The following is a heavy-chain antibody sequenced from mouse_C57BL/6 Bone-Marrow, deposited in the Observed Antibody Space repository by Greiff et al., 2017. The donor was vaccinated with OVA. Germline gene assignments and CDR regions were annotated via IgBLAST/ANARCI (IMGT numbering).Heavy chain of an antibody. V-gene: IGHV1-69*01. CDR2: IDPSDSYT. J-gene: IGHJ2*01. CDR1: GYTFTSYW. Sequence: QVHVKQPGAELVMPGASVKLSCKASGYTFTSYWMHWVKQRPGQGLEWIGEIDPSDSYTNYNQKFKGKSTLTVDKSSSTAYMQLSSLTSEDSAVYYCARGGEFDYWGQGTTLTVSS. CDR3: ARGGEFDY.